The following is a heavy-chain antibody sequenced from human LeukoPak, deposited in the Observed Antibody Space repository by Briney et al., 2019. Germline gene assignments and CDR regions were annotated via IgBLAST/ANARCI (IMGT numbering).Heavy chain of an antibody. Sequence: PGGSLRLSCAASGFTFSSYGMHWVRQAPGKGLEWVAVIWYDGSNKYYADSVKGRFTISRDNSKNTLYLQMNSLRAEDTAVYYCAALTGDSSFLTLFDYWGQGTLVTVSS. D-gene: IGHD6-13*01. CDR3: AALTGDSSFLTLFDY. CDR1: GFTFSSYG. CDR2: IWYDGSNK. J-gene: IGHJ4*02. V-gene: IGHV3-33*01.